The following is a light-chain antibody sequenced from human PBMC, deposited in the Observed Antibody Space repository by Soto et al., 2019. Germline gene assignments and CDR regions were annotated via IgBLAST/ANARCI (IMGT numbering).Light chain of an antibody. CDR1: QSVSSY. V-gene: IGKV3-11*01. J-gene: IGKJ1*01. Sequence: EGANHSCRASQSVSSYLAWYQQKPGQAPRLLIYDASNRATGIPARFSGSGSGTDFTLTICRLAPANLAVYYCQDFVSPAWAFGQW. CDR3: QDFVSPAWA. CDR2: DAS.